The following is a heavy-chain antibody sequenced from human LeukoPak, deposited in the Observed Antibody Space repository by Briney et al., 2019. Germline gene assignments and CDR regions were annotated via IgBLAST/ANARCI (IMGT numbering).Heavy chain of an antibody. CDR2: ISAYNSNK. Sequence: SVKVSCKASGYAFTSYGISWVRQAAGQGLEWVAWISAYNSNKNSAEKFQGRVTMTIDTSTSTAYMELRSLKSDDTAVYYCVRHIKPAGPWDGMDVWGQGTTVIVSS. D-gene: IGHD1-26*01. CDR3: VRHIKPAGPWDGMDV. V-gene: IGHV1-18*04. CDR1: GYAFTSYG. J-gene: IGHJ6*02.